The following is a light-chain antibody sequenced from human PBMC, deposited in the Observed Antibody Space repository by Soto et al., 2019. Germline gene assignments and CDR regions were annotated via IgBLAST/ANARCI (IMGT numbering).Light chain of an antibody. Sequence: ERVMTQSPATLSVSPGERATLSCRASQNVNNNLAWYQQKPGQAPTLLIYDASARATGIPARFSGSGFGTEFTLTISSLQSEDSAVYYCQHYNEWPLTFGGGTKVEIK. CDR2: DAS. J-gene: IGKJ4*01. CDR3: QHYNEWPLT. CDR1: QNVNNN. V-gene: IGKV3-15*01.